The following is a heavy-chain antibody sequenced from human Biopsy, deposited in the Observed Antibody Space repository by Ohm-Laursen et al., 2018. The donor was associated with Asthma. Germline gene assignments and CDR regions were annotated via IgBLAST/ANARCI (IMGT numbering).Heavy chain of an antibody. V-gene: IGHV3-30*18. CDR2: VSYDGGVV. CDR1: GFVFRSHA. CDR3: AKRRGYSDLTDFDH. Sequence: SLRLSCSASGFVFRSHAMHWVRQAPGKGLEWVAVVSYDGGVVHYADSMKGRFTISRDNAKSTLYLQMNRLRTDDTAVYFCAKRRGYSDLTDFDHWGQGALVTVS. J-gene: IGHJ4*02. D-gene: IGHD3-3*01.